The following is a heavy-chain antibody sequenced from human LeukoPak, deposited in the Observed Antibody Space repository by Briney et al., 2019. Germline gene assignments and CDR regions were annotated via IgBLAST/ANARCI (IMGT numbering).Heavy chain of an antibody. CDR1: GGSFSGYY. CDR3: ARGRGWVRSRYFDY. D-gene: IGHD3-10*01. CDR2: INHSGST. Sequence: SETLSLTCAVYGGSFSGYYWSWIRQPPGKGLEWIGEINHSGSTNYIPSLKSRVTISVDTSKNQFSLKLSSVTAADTAVYYCARGRGWVRSRYFDYWGQGTLVTVSS. J-gene: IGHJ4*02. V-gene: IGHV4-34*01.